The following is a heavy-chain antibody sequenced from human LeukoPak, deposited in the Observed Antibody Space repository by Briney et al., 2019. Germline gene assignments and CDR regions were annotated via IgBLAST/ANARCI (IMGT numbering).Heavy chain of an antibody. CDR2: ISWNSGSI. CDR1: GFTFDDYA. J-gene: IGHJ3*02. Sequence: PGGSLRLSCAASGFTFDDYAMHWVRQAPGKGLEWVSAISWNSGSIDYADSVKGRFTISRDNAKNSLYLQMNSLRAEDTAVYYCAKDEIVVVITFSAFDIWGQGTMVTVSS. CDR3: AKDEIVVVITFSAFDI. D-gene: IGHD3-22*01. V-gene: IGHV3-9*01.